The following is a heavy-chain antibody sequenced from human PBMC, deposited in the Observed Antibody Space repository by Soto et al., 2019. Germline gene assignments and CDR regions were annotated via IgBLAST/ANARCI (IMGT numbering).Heavy chain of an antibody. CDR2: INHSGST. J-gene: IGHJ4*02. D-gene: IGHD6-19*01. CDR1: GGSFSGYY. Sequence: SETLSLTCAVYGGSFSGYYWSWIRQPPGKGLEWIGEINHSGSTNYNPSLKSRVTISVDTSKNQFSLKLSSVTAADTAVYYCARGPAFLIAVAGNYFDYWGQGTLVTVSS. V-gene: IGHV4-34*01. CDR3: ARGPAFLIAVAGNYFDY.